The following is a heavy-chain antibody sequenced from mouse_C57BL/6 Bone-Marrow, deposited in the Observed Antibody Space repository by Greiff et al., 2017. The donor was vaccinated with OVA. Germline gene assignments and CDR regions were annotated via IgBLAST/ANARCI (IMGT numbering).Heavy chain of an antibody. J-gene: IGHJ3*01. CDR3: ARRGYYGSSYRFAY. D-gene: IGHD1-1*01. Sequence: DVQLVESGGGLVKPGGSLKLSCAASGFTFSSYTMSWVRQTPEKRLEWVATISGGGGNTYYPDSVKGRFTISRDNAKNTLYLQMSSLRSEDTALYYCARRGYYGSSYRFAYWGQGTLVTVSA. V-gene: IGHV5-9*01. CDR2: ISGGGGNT. CDR1: GFTFSSYT.